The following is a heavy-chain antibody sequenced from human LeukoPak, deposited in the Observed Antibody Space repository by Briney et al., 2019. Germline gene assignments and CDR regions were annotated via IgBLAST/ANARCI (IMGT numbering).Heavy chain of an antibody. Sequence: PGGSLRLSCAASAFTFSSYWMSWVRQAPGKGLEWVANINQDGRQKNYVDSVRGRFTISRDNAKNSLYLQMNGLRAEDTAAYYCARDPDLRRGFDGEGYWGQGTLVTVSS. CDR1: AFTFSSYW. CDR2: INQDGRQK. D-gene: IGHD3-10*01. J-gene: IGHJ4*02. CDR3: ARDPDLRRGFDGEGY. V-gene: IGHV3-7*05.